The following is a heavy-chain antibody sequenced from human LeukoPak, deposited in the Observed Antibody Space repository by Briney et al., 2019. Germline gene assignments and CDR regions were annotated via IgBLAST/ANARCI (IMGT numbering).Heavy chain of an antibody. CDR2: IYYSGST. V-gene: IGHV4-30-4*01. J-gene: IGHJ4*02. D-gene: IGHD5-18*01. CDR1: GGSISSGDYY. CDR3: AREGEGYSYGYYFDY. Sequence: SETLSLTCTVSGGSISSGDYYWSWLRQPPGKGLEWIGYIYYSGSTYYNPSLKSRVTISADTSKSQFSLKLSSVTAADTAVYYCAREGEGYSYGYYFDYWGQGTLVTVSS.